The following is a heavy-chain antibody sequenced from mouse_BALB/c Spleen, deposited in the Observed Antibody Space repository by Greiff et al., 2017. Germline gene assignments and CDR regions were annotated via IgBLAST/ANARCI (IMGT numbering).Heavy chain of an antibody. CDR3: ARGDGNYVGYFDY. V-gene: IGHV1S34*01. CDR1: GYSFTGYY. CDR2: ISCYNGAT. Sequence: LVKTGASVKISCKASGYSFTGYYMHWVKQSHGKSLEWIGYISCYNGATSYNQKFKGKATFTVDTSSSTAYMQFNSLTSEDSAVYYCARGDGNYVGYFDYWGQGTTLTVSS. J-gene: IGHJ2*01. D-gene: IGHD2-1*01.